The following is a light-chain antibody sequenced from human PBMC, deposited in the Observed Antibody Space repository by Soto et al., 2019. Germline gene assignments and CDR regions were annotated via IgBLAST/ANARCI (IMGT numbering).Light chain of an antibody. CDR1: SSDGGSYNL. CDR2: EVS. V-gene: IGLV2-23*02. J-gene: IGLJ1*01. CDR3: CSYAGSSTIYV. Sequence: QSVLTQPASVSGSPGQSITISCTGTSSDGGSYNLVSWYQQHPGKAPKLMIYEVSKRPSGVSNRFSGSKSGNTASLTISGLQAEDEADYYCCSYAGSSTIYVFGTGTKVTVL.